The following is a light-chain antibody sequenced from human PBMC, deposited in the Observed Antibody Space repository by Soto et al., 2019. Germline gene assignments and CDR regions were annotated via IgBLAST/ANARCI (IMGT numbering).Light chain of an antibody. CDR1: SSDVGGYNY. Sequence: LTQPASVSGSPGQSITISCTGTSSDVGGYNYVPWYQQHPGKAPKLMIYDVSNRPSGVSNRFSGSKSGNTASLTISGLQAEDEADYYCSSYTSSSTPFVFGTGTKVTVL. J-gene: IGLJ1*01. CDR2: DVS. V-gene: IGLV2-14*01. CDR3: SSYTSSSTPFV.